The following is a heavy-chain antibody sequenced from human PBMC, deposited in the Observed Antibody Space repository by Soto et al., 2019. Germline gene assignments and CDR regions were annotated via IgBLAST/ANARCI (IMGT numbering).Heavy chain of an antibody. CDR2: ISAGRGST. V-gene: IGHV3-23*01. CDR1: GFTFSNFA. J-gene: IGHJ4*02. Sequence: PGGSLRLSCAASGFTFSNFAMSWVRQAPGKGLEWVSAISAGRGSTYYADSVKGRFTISRDNSKNTLYLQMKSLRAEDTAVYYCAKSHYDFWSGYEYYFDYWGQGALVTVSS. D-gene: IGHD3-3*01. CDR3: AKSHYDFWSGYEYYFDY.